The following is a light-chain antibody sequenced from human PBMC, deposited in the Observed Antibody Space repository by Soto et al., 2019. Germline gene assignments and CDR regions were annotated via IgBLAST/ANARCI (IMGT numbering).Light chain of an antibody. J-gene: IGLJ3*02. CDR1: SRDVGGHNY. Sequence: QSALTQPPSASGSPGQSVSISCTGTSRDVGGHNYVSWYQQHPGKAPKLLILEVDKRPSGVPDRFSGSKSGNTASLTVSGLQAEDEADYYCSSYAGSALFGGGTKVTVL. CDR2: EVD. CDR3: SSYAGSAL. V-gene: IGLV2-8*01.